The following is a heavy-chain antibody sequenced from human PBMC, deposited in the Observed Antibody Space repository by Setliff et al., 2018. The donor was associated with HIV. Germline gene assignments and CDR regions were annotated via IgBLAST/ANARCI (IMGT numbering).Heavy chain of an antibody. CDR2: IYFRGTTSYNPSLNYRGTT. Sequence: PSETLSLTCTVSGASINNYYWNWIRQPPGKGLEWIGYIYFRGTTSYNPSLNYRGTTYYSPSLKGRVSISVDTSKNQFSRHLNSVTAADTAVYFCASERPPMEGWGDYIDSWGQGTLVTVSS. D-gene: IGHD3-3*01. CDR3: ASERPPMEGWGDYIDS. J-gene: IGHJ4*02. V-gene: IGHV4-59*01. CDR1: GASINNYY.